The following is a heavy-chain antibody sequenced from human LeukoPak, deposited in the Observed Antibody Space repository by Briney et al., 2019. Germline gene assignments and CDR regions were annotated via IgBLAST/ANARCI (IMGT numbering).Heavy chain of an antibody. CDR1: GFTVSNNY. CDR3: TRGNNLTGKYIVY. Sequence: GGSLRLSCAASGFTVSNNYMNWVRQAPGKGPEWVSVIYSGGSTYYADSVKGRFTIFRDNAKNTLFLQMNSLRAEDTAVYYCTRGNNLTGKYIVYWGQGTLVTVSS. J-gene: IGHJ4*02. CDR2: IYSGGST. D-gene: IGHD3-9*01. V-gene: IGHV3-53*01.